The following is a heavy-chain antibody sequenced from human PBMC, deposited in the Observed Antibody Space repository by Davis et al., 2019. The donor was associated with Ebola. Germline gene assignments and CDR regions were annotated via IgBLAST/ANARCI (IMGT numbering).Heavy chain of an antibody. CDR1: GFTFGDYA. CDR3: AKDEGAIVVVVAATLPFGMDV. V-gene: IGHV3-23*03. J-gene: IGHJ6*02. Sequence: PGGSLRLSCTASGFTFGDYAMSWFRQAPGKGLEWVSVIYSGGSTYYADSVKGRFTISRDNSKNTLYLQMNSLRAEDTAVYYCAKDEGAIVVVVAATLPFGMDVWGQGTTVTVS. D-gene: IGHD2-15*01. CDR2: IYSGGST.